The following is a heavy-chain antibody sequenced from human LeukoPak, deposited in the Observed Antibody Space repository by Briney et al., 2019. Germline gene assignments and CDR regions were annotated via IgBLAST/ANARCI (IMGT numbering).Heavy chain of an antibody. Sequence: ASLKVSCKASGDTFNGYYMHWVRQAPGQGLESMGWINSNSGARNYGQKFQGRVTMSRDTAINTAYMELTSLTSDDTGVYYCARGRGGATTGLDHWGQGTLVTVSS. CDR3: ARGRGGATTGLDH. V-gene: IGHV1-2*02. CDR2: INSNSGAR. D-gene: IGHD1-26*01. CDR1: GDTFNGYY. J-gene: IGHJ4*02.